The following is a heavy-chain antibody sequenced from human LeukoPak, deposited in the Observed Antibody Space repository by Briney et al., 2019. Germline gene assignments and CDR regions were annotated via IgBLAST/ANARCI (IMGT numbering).Heavy chain of an antibody. CDR1: GFTFSSYA. J-gene: IGHJ4*02. Sequence: PGGSLRLSCAASGFTFSSYAMSWVRQAPGKGLEWVSAISGSGGSTYYADSVKGRFTISRDNSKNTLYLQMNSLGAEDTAVYYCTTGGVLLWFGELFFDYWGQGTLVTVSS. V-gene: IGHV3-23*01. CDR2: ISGSGGST. CDR3: TTGGVLLWFGELFFDY. D-gene: IGHD3-10*01.